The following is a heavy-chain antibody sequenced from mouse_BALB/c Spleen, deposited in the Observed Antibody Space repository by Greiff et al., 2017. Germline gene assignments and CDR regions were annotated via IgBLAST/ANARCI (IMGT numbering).Heavy chain of an antibody. D-gene: IGHD2-4*01. CDR2: ILPGSGST. CDR1: GYTFSSYW. J-gene: IGHJ4*01. V-gene: IGHV1-9*01. CDR3: AKMITSYYYAMDY. Sequence: VQVVESGAELMKPGASVKISCKATGYTFSSYWIEWVKQRPGHGLEWIGEILPGSGSTNYNEKFKGKATFTADTSSNTAYMQLSSLTSEDSAVYYCAKMITSYYYAMDYWGQGTSVTVSS.